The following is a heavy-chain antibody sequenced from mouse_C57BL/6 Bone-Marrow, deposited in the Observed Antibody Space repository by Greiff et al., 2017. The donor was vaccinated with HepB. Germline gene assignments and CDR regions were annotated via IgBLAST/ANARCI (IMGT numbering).Heavy chain of an antibody. J-gene: IGHJ2*01. CDR1: GYTFTSYW. V-gene: IGHV1-55*01. Sequence: VQLQQPGAELVKPGASVKMSCKASGYTFTSYWITWVKQRPGQGLEWIGDIYPGSGSTNYNEKFKSKATLTVDTSSSTAYMQLSSLTSEDSAVYYCARWGYDPWGAYYFDYWGQGTTLTVSS. CDR2: IYPGSGST. D-gene: IGHD2-3*01. CDR3: ARWGYDPWGAYYFDY.